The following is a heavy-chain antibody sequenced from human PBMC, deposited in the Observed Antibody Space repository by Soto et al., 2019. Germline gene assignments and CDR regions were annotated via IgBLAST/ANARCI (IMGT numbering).Heavy chain of an antibody. D-gene: IGHD6-19*01. CDR3: ARGMKCGCKSLEGSYFDY. CDR1: GYTFTTYE. CDR2: INPKSGKT. Sequence: QVHLEQSGAEVKKPGASVKVPCKASGYTFTTYEINWVRQAPGQGLEWMVWINPKSGKTGYAQRLQGRVTMTSKTPIRAAYMEMSGLRSEDTAVQYCARGMKCGCKSLEGSYFDYWGQGTLVTVSS. J-gene: IGHJ4*02. V-gene: IGHV1-8*01.